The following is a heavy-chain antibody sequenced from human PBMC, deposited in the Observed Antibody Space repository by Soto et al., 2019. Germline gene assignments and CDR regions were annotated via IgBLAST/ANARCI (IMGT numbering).Heavy chain of an antibody. CDR3: ARPLYSYGPMDV. CDR2: IYYSGST. CDR1: GGSISSYY. V-gene: IGHV4-59*01. D-gene: IGHD5-18*01. J-gene: IGHJ6*02. Sequence: SATLSLTCTVSGGSISSYYWSWIRQPPGKGLEWIGYIYYSGSTNYNPSLKSRVTISVDTSKNQFSLKLSSVTAADTAVYYCARPLYSYGPMDVWGQGTTVTVSS.